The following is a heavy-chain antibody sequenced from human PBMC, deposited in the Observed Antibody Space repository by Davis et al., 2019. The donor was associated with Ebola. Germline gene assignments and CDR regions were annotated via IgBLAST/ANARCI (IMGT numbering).Heavy chain of an antibody. J-gene: IGHJ5*02. D-gene: IGHD6-25*01. V-gene: IGHV3-74*01. CDR1: GFIFSKSW. CDR2: INRDGSTT. Sequence: PGGSLRLSCAASGFIFSKSWMSWVRQGLGEGLVWVSDINRDGSTTKYADSVKGRFTISRDNAKNTVYLQMSRLRAEDTAVYYCMSLSGGSWGQGTLVTVSS. CDR3: MSLSGGS.